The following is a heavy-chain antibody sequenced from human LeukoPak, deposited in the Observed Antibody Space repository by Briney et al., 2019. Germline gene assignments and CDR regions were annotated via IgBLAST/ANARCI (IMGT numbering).Heavy chain of an antibody. CDR1: GFTFSDYN. J-gene: IGHJ6*02. Sequence: GGSLRLSCAASGFTFSDYNMTWVRQAPGKGLEWVSYITNGGSTIHHADSVKGRFTISRDNAKKTLYLQMNSLRAEDTAVYYCARSIGLTGGGVDVWGQGTTVTVSS. D-gene: IGHD3-9*01. CDR3: ARSIGLTGGGVDV. CDR2: ITNGGSTI. V-gene: IGHV3-11*01.